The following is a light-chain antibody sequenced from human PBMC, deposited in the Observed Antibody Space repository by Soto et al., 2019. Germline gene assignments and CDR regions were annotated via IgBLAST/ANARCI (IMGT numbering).Light chain of an antibody. Sequence: QSVLTQPPSVSGAPGQRVTISCTGSSYNIGAGYDVHWYQQLPGTAPKLLIYGNSNRPSGVPDRFSGSKSGTSASLAITGSQVEDEADYYCQSYDSSLSGYVFGTGTKVT. J-gene: IGLJ1*01. CDR3: QSYDSSLSGYV. V-gene: IGLV1-40*01. CDR2: GNS. CDR1: SYNIGAGYD.